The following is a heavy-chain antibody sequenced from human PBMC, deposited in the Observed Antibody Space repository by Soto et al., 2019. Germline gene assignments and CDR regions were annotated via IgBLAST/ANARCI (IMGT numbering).Heavy chain of an antibody. J-gene: IGHJ4*02. CDR2: ISSSSSYT. CDR1: GFTFSDYY. V-gene: IGHV3-11*06. D-gene: IGHD1-26*01. Sequence: PGGSLRLSCAASGFTFSDYYMSWIRQAPGKGLEWVSYISSSSSYTNYADSVKGRFTISRDNAKNSLYLQMNSLRAEDTAVYYCARELTLSGSLRSYYFDYWGQGTLVTVSS. CDR3: ARELTLSGSLRSYYFDY.